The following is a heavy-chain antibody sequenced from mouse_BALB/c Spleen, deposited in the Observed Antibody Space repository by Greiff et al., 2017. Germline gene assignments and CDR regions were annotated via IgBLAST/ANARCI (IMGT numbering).Heavy chain of an antibody. CDR1: GYTFTDYA. Sequence: VQLQQSGAELVRPGVSVKISCKGSGYTFTDYAMHWVKQSHAKSLEWIGVISTYYGDASYNQKFKGKATMTVDKSSSTAYMELARLTSEDSAIYYCARSTTADAMDYWGQGTSVTVSS. V-gene: IGHV1S137*01. CDR3: ARSTTADAMDY. J-gene: IGHJ4*01. CDR2: ISTYYGDA. D-gene: IGHD1-2*01.